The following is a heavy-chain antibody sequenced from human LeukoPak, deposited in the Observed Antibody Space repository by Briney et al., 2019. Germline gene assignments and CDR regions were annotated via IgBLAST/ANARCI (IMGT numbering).Heavy chain of an antibody. CDR3: ARDRGYGSGSYYYDY. CDR2: IYYSGST. V-gene: IGHV4-31*03. CDR1: GGSINSSGYY. Sequence: SETLSLTCTASGGSINSSGYYWSWIRQHPGKGLEWIGYIYYSGSTYYNPSLKSRVTISIDTSKNQFSLKLSSVTAADTAVYYCARDRGYGSGSYYYDYWGQGTLVTVSS. J-gene: IGHJ4*02. D-gene: IGHD3-10*01.